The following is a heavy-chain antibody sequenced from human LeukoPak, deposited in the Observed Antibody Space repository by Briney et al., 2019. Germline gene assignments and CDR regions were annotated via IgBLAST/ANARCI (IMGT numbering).Heavy chain of an antibody. Sequence: SETLSLTCTVSGGSISSYYWSWIRQPPGKGLEWIGHIYYSGSTNYTPPLKRRVTISVDTSKHQFSLKLSSVTAADTAVYYCARAYSSGWALDYWGQGTLVTVSS. CDR2: IYYSGST. CDR1: GGSISSYY. CDR3: ARAYSSGWALDY. J-gene: IGHJ4*02. D-gene: IGHD6-19*01. V-gene: IGHV4-59*01.